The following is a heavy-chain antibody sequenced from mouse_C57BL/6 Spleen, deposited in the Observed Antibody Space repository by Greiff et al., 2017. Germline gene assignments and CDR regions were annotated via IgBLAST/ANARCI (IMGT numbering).Heavy chain of an antibody. D-gene: IGHD1-1*01. J-gene: IGHJ2*01. Sequence: VQLQQSGAELVRPGASVTLSCKASGYTFTDYEMHWVKQTPVHGLEWIGAIDPETGGTAYNQKFKGKAILTADKSSSTAYMELRSLTSEDAAVYDCARSGEPYAYGRSGGGYWGQGTTLTVSS. CDR2: IDPETGGT. V-gene: IGHV1-15*01. CDR3: ARSGEPYAYGRSGGGY. CDR1: GYTFTDYE.